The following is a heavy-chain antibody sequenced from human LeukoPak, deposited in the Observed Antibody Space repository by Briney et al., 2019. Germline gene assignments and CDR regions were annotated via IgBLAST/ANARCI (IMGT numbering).Heavy chain of an antibody. D-gene: IGHD3-22*01. CDR2: IYTSGST. J-gene: IGHJ4*02. CDR3: ARETKEGYYDSSGYNPFSH. V-gene: IGHV4-4*07. CDR1: GGSISSYY. Sequence: SETLSLTCTVSGGSISSYYWSWLRQPAGKGLEWIGRIYTSGSTNYNPSLKSRVTMSVDTSKNQSSLKLSSVTAADTAVYYCARETKEGYYDSSGYNPFSHWGQGTLVTVSS.